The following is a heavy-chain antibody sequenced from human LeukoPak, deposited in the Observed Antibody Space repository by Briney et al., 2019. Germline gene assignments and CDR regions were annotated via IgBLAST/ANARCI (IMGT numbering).Heavy chain of an antibody. J-gene: IGHJ4*02. CDR1: GFTFNYAW. D-gene: IGHD1-7*01. CDR3: LRYNWNWAYDY. Sequence: GGSLRLSCAASGFTFNYAWMSWVRQAPGKGLEWVANIKQDESGKYYVDSVKGRFTISRDNTKNSLYLQMNSLRADDTAVYYCLRYNWNWAYDYWGQGTLVTVSS. V-gene: IGHV3-7*03. CDR2: IKQDESGK.